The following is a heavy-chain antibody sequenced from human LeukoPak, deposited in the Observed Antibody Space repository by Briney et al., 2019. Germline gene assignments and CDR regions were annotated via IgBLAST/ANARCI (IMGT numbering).Heavy chain of an antibody. V-gene: IGHV4-4*07. CDR1: GGSISSYY. CDR3: ARDASGSYLDLDAFDI. CDR2: IYTSGST. D-gene: IGHD1-26*01. J-gene: IGHJ3*02. Sequence: PSETLSLTCTVSGGSISSYYWSWIRQPAGKGLEWIGRIYTSGSTNYNPSLKSRVTMSVDTSKNQFSLKLSSVTAADTAVYYCARDASGSYLDLDAFDIWGQGTVVTVSS.